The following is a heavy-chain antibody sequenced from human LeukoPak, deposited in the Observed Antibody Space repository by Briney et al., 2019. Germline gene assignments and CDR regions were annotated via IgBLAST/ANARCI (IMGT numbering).Heavy chain of an antibody. CDR2: ISSSSSTI. CDR3: ATQNLVHRAYYFDY. CDR1: GFTFSNKA. V-gene: IGHV3-48*02. D-gene: IGHD6-6*01. J-gene: IGHJ4*02. Sequence: GGSLRLSCAASGFTFSNKAMSRVREAPGKGLEWVSYISSSSSTIYYADSVKGRFTISRDNAKNSLYLQMNSLRDEDTAVYYCATQNLVHRAYYFDYWGQGTLVTVSS.